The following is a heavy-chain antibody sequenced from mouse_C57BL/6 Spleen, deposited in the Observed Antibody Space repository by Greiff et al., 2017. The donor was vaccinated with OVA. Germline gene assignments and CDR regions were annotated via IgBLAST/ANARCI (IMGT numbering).Heavy chain of an antibody. CDR2: INPSNGGT. J-gene: IGHJ2*01. CDR3: ARGGGLGGFFDY. V-gene: IGHV1-53*01. Sequence: QVHVKQSGTELVKPGASVKLSCKASGYTFTSYWMHWVKQRPGQGLEWIGNINPSNGGTNYNEKFKSKATLTVDKSSSTAYMQLSSLTSEDSAVYYCARGGGLGGFFDYWGQGTTLTVSS. CDR1: GYTFTSYW. D-gene: IGHD4-1*01.